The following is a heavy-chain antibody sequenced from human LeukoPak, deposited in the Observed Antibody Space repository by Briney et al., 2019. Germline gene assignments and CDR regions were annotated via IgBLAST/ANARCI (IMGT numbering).Heavy chain of an antibody. V-gene: IGHV3-21*01. CDR3: ARAQRIMITFGGVIVFDY. CDR2: ISSSSSYI. D-gene: IGHD3-16*02. CDR1: GFTFSSYS. J-gene: IGHJ4*02. Sequence: GGSLRLSCAASGFTFSSYSMNWVRQAPGKGLEWVSSISSSSSYIYYADSVKGRFTTSRDNAKNSLYLQMNSLRAEDMAVYYCARAQRIMITFGGVIVFDYWGQGTLVTVSS.